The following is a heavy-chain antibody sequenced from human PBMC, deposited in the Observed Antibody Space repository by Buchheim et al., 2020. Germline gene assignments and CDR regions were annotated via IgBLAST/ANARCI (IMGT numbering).Heavy chain of an antibody. J-gene: IGHJ6*02. D-gene: IGHD6-19*01. CDR1: GYSFTSYW. V-gene: IGHV5-51*01. CDR3: ARHGAVAGTDSGYHYGMDV. CDR2: IYPGDSDT. Sequence: EVQLVQSGAEVKKPGESLKISCKGSGYSFTSYWIAWVRQMPGKGLEWMGIIYPGDSDTRYSPSFQGQVTMSADKSISTAYPHWSSLKASDTAMYYRARHGAVAGTDSGYHYGMDVWGQGTT.